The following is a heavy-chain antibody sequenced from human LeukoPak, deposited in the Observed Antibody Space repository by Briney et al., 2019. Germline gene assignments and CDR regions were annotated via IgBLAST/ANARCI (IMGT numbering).Heavy chain of an antibody. CDR1: GFTVSSNY. D-gene: IGHD5-12*01. J-gene: IGHJ4*02. CDR3: ARASGYSGYDPFDY. CDR2: IYSGGDT. V-gene: IGHV3-53*01. Sequence: GGSLRLSCAASGFTVSSNYMSWVRQAPGKGLEWVSVIYSGGDTYYADSVKGRFTISRDNPKNTLYLQMNTPRAEDTAVYYCARASGYSGYDPFDYWGQGTLVTVSS.